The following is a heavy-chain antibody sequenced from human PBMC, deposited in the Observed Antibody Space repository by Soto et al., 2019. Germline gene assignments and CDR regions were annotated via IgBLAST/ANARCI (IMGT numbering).Heavy chain of an antibody. CDR1: GGSIGPYY. J-gene: IGHJ4*02. CDR2: IFYSGST. V-gene: IGHV4-59*13. D-gene: IGHD2-8*01. Sequence: PSETLSLTCTVSGGSIGPYYWNWIRQSPGQGLEWIGYIFYSGSTNYNPSLKSLLTLSVDTSKKQGSRKRSSVTPADTAVYYFARDGYCTNGVCYGSGGPLNYWGQGTLVTVSS. CDR3: ARDGYCTNGVCYGSGGPLNY.